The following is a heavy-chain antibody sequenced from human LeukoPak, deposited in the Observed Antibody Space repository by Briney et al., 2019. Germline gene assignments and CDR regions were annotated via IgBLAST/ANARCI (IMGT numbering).Heavy chain of an antibody. D-gene: IGHD6-19*01. CDR1: GDSVSSNRAA. Sequence: SQTLSLTCAISGDSVSSNRAAWKWIRQSPSRGLEWLGRTYYRSKWSNDYAVSVESRIIINPDTSKNQFSLQLSSVTPEDTAVYYCARDSVAGSSVAAFDSWGQGTVVTVSS. CDR2: TYYRSKWSN. J-gene: IGHJ3*02. V-gene: IGHV6-1*01. CDR3: ARDSVAGSSVAAFDS.